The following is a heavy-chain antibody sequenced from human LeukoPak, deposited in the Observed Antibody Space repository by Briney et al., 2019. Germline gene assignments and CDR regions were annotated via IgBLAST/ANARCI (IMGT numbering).Heavy chain of an antibody. Sequence: SETLSLTCTVSGGSISNYYWSWIRQPPGKGLEWIGYIYYSGSTNYNPSLKSRVTISVDTSKNQFSLKLSSVTAADTAVYYCARSIRLGELSSLLFDYWGQGTLVTVSS. J-gene: IGHJ4*02. CDR1: GGSISNYY. V-gene: IGHV4-59*01. D-gene: IGHD3-16*02. CDR3: ARSIRLGELSSLLFDY. CDR2: IYYSGST.